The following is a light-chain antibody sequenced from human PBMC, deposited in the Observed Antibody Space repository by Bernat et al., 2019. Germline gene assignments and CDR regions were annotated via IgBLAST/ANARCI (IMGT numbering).Light chain of an antibody. V-gene: IGKV1-12*01. CDR2: AAT. Sequence: DVQMTQSPSSVSASVGDTVTITCRASQGFGSWLAWYQQKPGTAPKLLIYAATSLKDGVPSRFRGSESGTDFTLTITSLQPEDFGTYFCQQAKSFPLTFGGGTRVEVK. CDR1: QGFGSW. J-gene: IGKJ4*01. CDR3: QQAKSFPLT.